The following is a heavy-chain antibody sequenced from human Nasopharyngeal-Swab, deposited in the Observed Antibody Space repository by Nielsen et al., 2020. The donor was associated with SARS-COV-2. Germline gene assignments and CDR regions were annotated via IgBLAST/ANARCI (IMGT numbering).Heavy chain of an antibody. D-gene: IGHD3-16*01. CDR1: GGSISSSSYY. J-gene: IGHJ4*02. CDR3: ARDVEDLLREGGQYYFDY. CDR2: IYYSGST. V-gene: IGHV4-39*07. Sequence: SETLSLTCIVSGGSISSSSYYWGWIRQPPGKGLEWIGSIYYSGSTYYNPSLKSRVTISVDTSKNQFSLKLSSVTAADTAVYYCARDVEDLLREGGQYYFDYWGQGTLVTVSS.